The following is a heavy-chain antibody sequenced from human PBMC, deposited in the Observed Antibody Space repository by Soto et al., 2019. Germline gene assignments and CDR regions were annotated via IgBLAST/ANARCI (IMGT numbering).Heavy chain of an antibody. V-gene: IGHV3-48*03. CDR3: ARVPPNFYYDGMDV. Sequence: EVQLVESGGGLVQPGGSLRLSCAASGFPFSSYEMSWVRQAPGKGLEWVSYISSRGSTIKYADSVKGRFTISRDNAKNSLYLQMNSLRAEDTAVYYCARVPPNFYYDGMDVWGQGTTVTVSS. CDR1: GFPFSSYE. J-gene: IGHJ6*02. CDR2: ISSRGSTI.